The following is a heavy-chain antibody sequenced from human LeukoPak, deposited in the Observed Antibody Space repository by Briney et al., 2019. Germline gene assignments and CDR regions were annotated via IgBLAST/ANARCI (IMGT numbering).Heavy chain of an antibody. CDR2: ISYDGSNK. V-gene: IGHV3-30-3*01. CDR3: AKVGLGYCSGGSCRTLDY. CDR1: GFTFSSYA. Sequence: PGRSLRLSCAASGFTFSSYAMHWVRQAPGKGLEWVAVISYDGSNKYYADSVKGRFTISRDNSKNTLYLQMNSLRAEDTAVYYCAKVGLGYCSGGSCRTLDYWGQGTLVTVSS. D-gene: IGHD2-15*01. J-gene: IGHJ4*02.